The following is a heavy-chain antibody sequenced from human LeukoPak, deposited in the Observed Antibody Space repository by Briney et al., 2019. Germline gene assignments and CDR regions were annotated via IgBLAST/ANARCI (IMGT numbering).Heavy chain of an antibody. CDR2: ISYDGSNK. CDR3: ARGHKTGDPYYYYGMDV. D-gene: IGHD7-27*01. CDR1: GFTFSSYA. V-gene: IGHV3-30-3*01. J-gene: IGHJ6*02. Sequence: PGGSLRLSCAASGFTFSSYAMPWVRQAPGKGLEWVAVISYDGSNKYYADSVKGRFTISRDNSKNTLYLQMNSLRAEDTAVYYCARGHKTGDPYYYYGMDVWGQGTTVTVSS.